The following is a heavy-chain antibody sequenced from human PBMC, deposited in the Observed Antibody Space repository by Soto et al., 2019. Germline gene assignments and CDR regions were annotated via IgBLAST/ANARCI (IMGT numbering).Heavy chain of an antibody. CDR3: ARGPYCGGDCYSSLFDY. V-gene: IGHV1-69*13. J-gene: IGHJ4*02. Sequence: VASVKVSCKASGGTFSSYAISWVRQAPGQGLEWMGGIIPIFGTANYAQKFQGRVTITADESTSTAYMELSSLRSEDTAVYYCARGPYCGGDCYSSLFDYWGQGTLVTVSS. CDR2: IIPIFGTA. CDR1: GGTFSSYA. D-gene: IGHD2-21*02.